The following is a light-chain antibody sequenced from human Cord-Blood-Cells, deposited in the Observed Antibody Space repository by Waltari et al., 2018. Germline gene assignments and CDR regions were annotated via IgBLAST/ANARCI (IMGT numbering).Light chain of an antibody. CDR2: STN. J-gene: IGLJ3*02. V-gene: IGLV8-61*01. CDR1: SGTVSTSYY. Sequence: QTVVPQEPSFSVSPGGTVTLTSGLSSGTVSTSYYPTWYQQTPGQSSRTLIYSTNTRSSGVPDLFSGSILGNKAALTITGAQAGDESDYYCVLYMGSGISVFGGGTKLTVL. CDR3: VLYMGSGISV.